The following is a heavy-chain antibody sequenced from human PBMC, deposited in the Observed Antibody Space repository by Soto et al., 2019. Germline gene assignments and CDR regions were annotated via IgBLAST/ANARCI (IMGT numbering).Heavy chain of an antibody. CDR3: ARDAYSSSPPYYYYGMDV. V-gene: IGHV4-4*07. CDR1: GGSISRYY. J-gene: IGHJ6*02. CDR2: IYTSGST. D-gene: IGHD6-6*01. Sequence: KPSETLSLTCTVSGGSISRYYWSWIRQPAGKGLEWIGRIYTSGSTNYNPSLKSRVSMSIDTSKNQFSLKLNSVTAADTAIYYCARDAYSSSPPYYYYGMDVWGQGTTVTVSS.